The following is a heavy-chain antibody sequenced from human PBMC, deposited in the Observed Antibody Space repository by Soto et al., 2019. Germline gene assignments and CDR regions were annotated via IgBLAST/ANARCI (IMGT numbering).Heavy chain of an antibody. CDR2: IYYSGST. CDR1: GGSISSSSYY. D-gene: IGHD3-16*02. CDR3: ASFKSYDYIWGSYRYFDY. V-gene: IGHV4-39*01. J-gene: IGHJ4*02. Sequence: QLQLQESGPGLVKPSETLSLTCTVSGGSISSSSYYWGWIRQPPGKGLEWIGSIYYSGSTYYNPSLKSRVTISVDTSKKQFSLKLSSVTAADTAVYYCASFKSYDYIWGSYRYFDYWGQGTLVTVSS.